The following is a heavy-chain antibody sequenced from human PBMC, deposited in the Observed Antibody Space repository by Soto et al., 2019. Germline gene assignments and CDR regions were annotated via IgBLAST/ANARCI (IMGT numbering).Heavy chain of an antibody. J-gene: IGHJ5*02. D-gene: IGHD3-22*01. CDR1: VFTFSSYG. CDR2: ISYDGSNK. CDR3: AKNNINSSGYYRNYNWFEP. V-gene: IGHV3-30*18. Sequence: VGSLRLSCASSVFTFSSYGMHCVRHSPGKWLEWVAVISYDGSNKYYADSVKGRFTISRDNSKNTLYLQMNSLRAEDTAVYYCAKNNINSSGYYRNYNWFEPWGQGTLVTVSS.